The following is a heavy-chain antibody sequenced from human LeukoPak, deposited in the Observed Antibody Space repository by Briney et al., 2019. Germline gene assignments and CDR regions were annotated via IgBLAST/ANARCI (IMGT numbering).Heavy chain of an antibody. CDR3: AREYTIFGVVNPGYYMDV. V-gene: IGHV4-59*01. CDR2: VYYTEST. Sequence: PSETLSLTCTVSGGSISTYYWTWIRQPPGKGLEWIGYVYYTESTNYNPSLKSRVTISVDTSKNQFSLKLSSVTAADTAVYYCAREYTIFGVVNPGYYMDVWGKGTTVTVSS. J-gene: IGHJ6*03. CDR1: GGSISTYY. D-gene: IGHD3-3*01.